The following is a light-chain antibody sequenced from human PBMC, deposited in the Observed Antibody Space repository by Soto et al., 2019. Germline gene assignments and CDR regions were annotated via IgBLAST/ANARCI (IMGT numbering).Light chain of an antibody. J-gene: IGKJ4*01. Sequence: DIVMTQSPDSLAVSLCERATINCKSIQSVLYSSNNKNYLAWYKQKPGQPPKLLIYSESTRESGVPDRLGGSGSGTDLNLTISRLQAEDVAVYYCQQYYSIPLTCGGGTKVEIK. CDR2: SES. V-gene: IGKV4-1*01. CDR1: QSVLYSSNNKNY. CDR3: QQYYSIPLT.